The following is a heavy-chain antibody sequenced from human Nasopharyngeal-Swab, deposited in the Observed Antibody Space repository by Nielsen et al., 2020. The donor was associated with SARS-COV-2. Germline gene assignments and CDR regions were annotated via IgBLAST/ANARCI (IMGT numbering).Heavy chain of an antibody. CDR2: IIPIFGTA. CDR1: GGTFSSYA. CDR3: ARRPQRSWYYFDY. V-gene: IGHV1-69*13. J-gene: IGHJ4*02. Sequence: SVKVSCKASGGTFSSYAISWVRQAPGQGLEWMGGIIPIFGTASYAQKFQGRVTITADESTSTAYMELSSLRSEDTAVYYCARRPQRSWYYFDYWGQGTLVTVSS. D-gene: IGHD6-13*01.